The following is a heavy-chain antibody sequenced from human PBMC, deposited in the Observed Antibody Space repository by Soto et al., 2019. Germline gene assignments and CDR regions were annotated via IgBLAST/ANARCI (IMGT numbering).Heavy chain of an antibody. Sequence: GGSLRLSCAASGFTFSSYSMNWVRQAPGKGLEWVSSISCTRSYIYYADSAKGRFTSSRDNAKNTLYLQMNSQRAEDTAAYYCAREVRQHHYAFDIWGQGTMVTVSS. D-gene: IGHD2-21*01. J-gene: IGHJ3*02. V-gene: IGHV3-21*01. CDR3: AREVRQHHYAFDI. CDR2: ISCTRSYI. CDR1: GFTFSSYS.